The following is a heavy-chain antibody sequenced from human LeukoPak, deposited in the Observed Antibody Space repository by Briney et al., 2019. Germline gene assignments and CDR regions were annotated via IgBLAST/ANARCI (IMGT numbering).Heavy chain of an antibody. CDR2: ISGYNGNT. Sequence: ASVKVSCRASGYTFTSYSISWVRQAPGQGLEWMGWISGYNGNTNYAQKFQGRVTMTTDTSTSTAYMELRSLRSDDTAVYYCARADIRAIASSGWYGFDYWGQGTLVTVSS. J-gene: IGHJ4*02. D-gene: IGHD6-19*01. V-gene: IGHV1-18*01. CDR3: ARADIRAIASSGWYGFDY. CDR1: GYTFTSYS.